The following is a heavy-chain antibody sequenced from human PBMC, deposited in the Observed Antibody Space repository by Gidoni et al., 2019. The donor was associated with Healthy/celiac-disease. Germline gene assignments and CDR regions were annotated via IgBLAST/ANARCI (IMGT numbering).Heavy chain of an antibody. J-gene: IGHJ2*01. Sequence: QVQLQESGPGLVKPSETLSLTCTVSGGSISSYYWSWIRQPPGKGLAWIGYIYYSWSTNYNPSLKSRVTISVDTSKIQFSLKLSSVTAADTAVYYCARANGGSSWLYWYFDLWGRGTLVTVSS. CDR2: IYYSWST. V-gene: IGHV4-59*01. CDR3: ARANGGSSWLYWYFDL. CDR1: GGSISSYY. D-gene: IGHD6-13*01.